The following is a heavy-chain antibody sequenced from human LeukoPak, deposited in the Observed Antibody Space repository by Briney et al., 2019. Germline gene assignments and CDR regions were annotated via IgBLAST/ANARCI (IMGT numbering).Heavy chain of an antibody. CDR2: MNPNSGNT. V-gene: IGHV1-8*03. J-gene: IGHJ4*02. Sequence: ASVKVSCKASGGTFSSYAISWVRQATGQGLEWMGWMNPNSGNTGYAQKFQGRVTITRNTSISTAYMELSSLRSEDTAVYYCARGVIQHYYDSSGYPAYYFDYWGQGTLVTVSS. D-gene: IGHD3-22*01. CDR3: ARGVIQHYYDSSGYPAYYFDY. CDR1: GGTFSSYA.